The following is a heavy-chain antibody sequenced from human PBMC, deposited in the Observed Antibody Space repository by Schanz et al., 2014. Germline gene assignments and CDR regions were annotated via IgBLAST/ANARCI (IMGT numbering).Heavy chain of an antibody. CDR3: VRVKGEHSGHDYIVY. D-gene: IGHD5-12*01. CDR1: GGSINNYF. CDR2: IYSNGIS. Sequence: QVHLQESGPGLVKPSETLSVTCTVSGGSINNYFWTWIRQPAGKGLEWIGRIYSNGISHYNPSLESRVPISVDTSKNKFSLTLTPVTPADTAIYYCVRVKGEHSGHDYIVYWGQGIQVTVSP. J-gene: IGHJ4*02. V-gene: IGHV4-4*07.